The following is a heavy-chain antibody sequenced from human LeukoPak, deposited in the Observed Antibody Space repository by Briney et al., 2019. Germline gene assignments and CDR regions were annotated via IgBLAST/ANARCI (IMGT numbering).Heavy chain of an antibody. CDR3: ARELPLYGSGSYYDAFDI. Sequence: GGSLRLSCAASGFTFSSYAMSWVRQAPGKGLEWVSAISGSGGSTYYADSVKGRFTISRDNAKNSLYLQMNSLRAEDTAVYYCARELPLYGSGSYYDAFDIWGQGTMVTVSS. D-gene: IGHD3-10*01. V-gene: IGHV3-23*01. J-gene: IGHJ3*02. CDR1: GFTFSSYA. CDR2: ISGSGGST.